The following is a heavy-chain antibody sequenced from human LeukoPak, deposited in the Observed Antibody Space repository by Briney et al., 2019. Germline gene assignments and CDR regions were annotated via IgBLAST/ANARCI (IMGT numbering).Heavy chain of an antibody. CDR1: GFTVSSNY. J-gene: IGHJ4*02. D-gene: IGHD3-22*01. CDR2: IYSGGST. Sequence: GGSLRLSCAASGFTVSSNYMSWVRQAPGKGLEWVSVIYSGGSTYYADSAKGRFTISRDNSKNTLYLQMNSLRAEDTAVYYCARDSAYYYDSSGYWGGVDYWGQGTLVTVSS. V-gene: IGHV3-66*02. CDR3: ARDSAYYYDSSGYWGGVDY.